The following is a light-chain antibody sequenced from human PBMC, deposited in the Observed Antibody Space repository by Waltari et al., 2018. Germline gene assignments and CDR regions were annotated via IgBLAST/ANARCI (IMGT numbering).Light chain of an antibody. CDR2: KAF. CDR1: QSISSW. V-gene: IGKV1-5*03. J-gene: IGKJ4*01. CDR3: QQYNSSPLT. Sequence: DLHMTQSPSTLSASVGAKGTITCRASQSISSWLAWYQQKPGKAPKLLIYKAFSLESGVPSRFSGSGSGTEFTLTISSLQPDDFATYYCQQYNSSPLTFGGGTKVEIK.